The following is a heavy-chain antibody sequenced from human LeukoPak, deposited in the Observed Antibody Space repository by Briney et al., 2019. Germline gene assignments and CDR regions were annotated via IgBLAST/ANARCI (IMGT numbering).Heavy chain of an antibody. D-gene: IGHD1-26*01. J-gene: IGHJ4*02. CDR2: INHSGST. CDR1: GGSFSGYY. Sequence: SETLSLTCAVYGGSFSGYYWSWIRQPPGKGLEWIGEINHSGSTNYNPSLKSRVTISVDTSKNQFPLKLSSVTAADTAVYYCARHPGQRGSYYLYYFDSWGQGTLVTVSS. CDR3: ARHPGQRGSYYLYYFDS. V-gene: IGHV4-34*01.